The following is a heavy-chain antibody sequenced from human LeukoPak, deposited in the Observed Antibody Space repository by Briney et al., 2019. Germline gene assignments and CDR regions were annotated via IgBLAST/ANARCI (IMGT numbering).Heavy chain of an antibody. Sequence: SVKVSCKASGGTFSSYAISWVRQAPGQGLEWMGRIIPILGIANYAQKLQGRVTMTTDTSTSTAYMELRSLRSDDTAVYYCARASIYCSSTSCHFDYWGQGTLVTVSS. CDR2: IIPILGIA. D-gene: IGHD2-2*01. V-gene: IGHV1-69*04. J-gene: IGHJ4*02. CDR1: GGTFSSYA. CDR3: ARASIYCSSTSCHFDY.